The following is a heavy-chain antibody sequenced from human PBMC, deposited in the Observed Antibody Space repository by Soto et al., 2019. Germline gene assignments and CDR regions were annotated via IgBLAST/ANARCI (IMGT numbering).Heavy chain of an antibody. CDR3: ARDRLSVSLRYCSSTSCYYYFDY. V-gene: IGHV1-69*13. J-gene: IGHJ4*02. Sequence: SVKVSCKASGGTFSSYAISWVRQAPGQGLEWMGGIIPIFGTANYAQKFQCRVTITADESTSTAYMELSSLRSEDTAVYYCARDRLSVSLRYCSSTSCYYYFDYWGQGTLVTVSS. D-gene: IGHD2-2*01. CDR2: IIPIFGTA. CDR1: GGTFSSYA.